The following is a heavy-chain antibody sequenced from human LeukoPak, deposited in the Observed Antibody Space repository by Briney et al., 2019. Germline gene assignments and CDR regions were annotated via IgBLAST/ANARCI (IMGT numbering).Heavy chain of an antibody. CDR1: GFTFSSYE. D-gene: IGHD2-8*01. CDR2: ISSSGNTI. J-gene: IGHJ4*02. Sequence: GGSLRLSRAASGFTFSSYEMNWVRQAPGKGLEWVSYISSSGNTIYYADSVKGRFTISRDNAKNSLYLQMNSLRAEDTAVYYCAREGVDIVLIFGWGQGTLVTVSS. V-gene: IGHV3-48*03. CDR3: AREGVDIVLIFG.